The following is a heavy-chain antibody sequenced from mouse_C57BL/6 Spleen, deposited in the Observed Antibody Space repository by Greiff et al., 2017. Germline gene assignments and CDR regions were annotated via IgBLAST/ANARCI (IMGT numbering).Heavy chain of an antibody. D-gene: IGHD2-4*01. J-gene: IGHJ2*01. CDR2: IHPNSGST. CDR3: ARSFDDYEVDY. CDR1: GYTFTSYW. V-gene: IGHV1-64*01. Sequence: VQLQQPGAELVKPGASVKLSCKASGYTFTSYWMHWVKQRPGQGLEWIGMIHPNSGSTNYNEKFKSKATLTVDKSSSTAYMQLSSLTSEDSAVYYCARSFDDYEVDYWGQGTTLTVSS.